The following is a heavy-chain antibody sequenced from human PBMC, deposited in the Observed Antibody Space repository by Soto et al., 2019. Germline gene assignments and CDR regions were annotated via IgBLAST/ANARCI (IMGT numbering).Heavy chain of an antibody. CDR2: IVVGSGNT. CDR1: GFTFTSSA. Sequence: SVKVSCKASGFTFTSSAVHWVRQARGQRLEWIGWIVVGSGNTNYAQKFQERVTITRDMSTSTAYMELSSLRSEDTAVYYCAATGCSGGSCYSSYYYYYGMDVWGRGTTVTVSS. J-gene: IGHJ6*02. V-gene: IGHV1-58*01. CDR3: AATGCSGGSCYSSYYYYYGMDV. D-gene: IGHD2-15*01.